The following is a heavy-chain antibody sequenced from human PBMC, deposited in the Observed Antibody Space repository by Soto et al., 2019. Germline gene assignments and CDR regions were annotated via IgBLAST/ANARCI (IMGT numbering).Heavy chain of an antibody. Sequence: SQALCLNCHISGLAIRICGYTGPWTRQLPGKGRKSLGYHYYSGINYYNPSLKSRVTISLDTSKNQFSLKLSSVTSADTAVYYCARGSSIAGLYYGMDVWGQGTTVS. CDR2: HYYSGIN. D-gene: IGHD6-6*01. CDR3: ARGSSIAGLYYGMDV. J-gene: IGHJ6*02. CDR1: GLAIRICGYT. V-gene: IGHV4-31*03.